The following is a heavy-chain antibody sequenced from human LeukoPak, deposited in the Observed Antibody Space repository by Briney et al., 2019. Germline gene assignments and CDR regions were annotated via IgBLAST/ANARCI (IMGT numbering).Heavy chain of an antibody. CDR1: GFIFSNAW. CDR3: ITGAAMVRGVIGY. V-gene: IGHV3-15*01. J-gene: IGHJ4*02. Sequence: GGSLRLSCAASGFIFSNAWMSWVRQAPGKGPEWVGRIKNKTDGGTTDYAAPVKGRFTISRDDSKNTLYLQMNSLKTEDTAEYYCITGAAMVRGVIGYWGQGTLVTVSS. D-gene: IGHD3-10*01. CDR2: IKNKTDGGTT.